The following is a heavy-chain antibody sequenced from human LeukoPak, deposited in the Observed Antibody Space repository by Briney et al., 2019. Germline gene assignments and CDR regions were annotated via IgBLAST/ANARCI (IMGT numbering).Heavy chain of an antibody. CDR2: INPSGGSA. CDR1: GYTFTTYS. CDR3: VRHNHMDV. J-gene: IGHJ6*02. V-gene: IGHV1-46*01. Sequence: ASVKVSCKASGYTFTTYSMHWVRQAPGQGLEWMAIINPSGGSASYTQKFQGRVTMTRDTSTSTVYMELSSLRSEDTAVYYCVRHNHMDVWGQGITVTVSS.